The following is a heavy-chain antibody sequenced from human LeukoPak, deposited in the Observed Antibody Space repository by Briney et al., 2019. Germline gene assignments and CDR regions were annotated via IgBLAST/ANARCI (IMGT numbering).Heavy chain of an antibody. CDR1: GFTFSSYV. D-gene: IGHD3-10*01. Sequence: GGSLRLSCAASGFTFSSYVIHWVRQAPGKGLEWLVVISSDGSNKYYADSVKGRFTISRDNSKNTLYLQMNSLRAEDTAVYYCARDRMSAGEVNWFDPWGQGTLVTVSS. V-gene: IGHV3-30*04. J-gene: IGHJ5*02. CDR2: ISSDGSNK. CDR3: ARDRMSAGEVNWFDP.